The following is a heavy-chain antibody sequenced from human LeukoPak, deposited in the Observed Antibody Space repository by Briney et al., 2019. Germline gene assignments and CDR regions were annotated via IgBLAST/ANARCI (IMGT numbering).Heavy chain of an antibody. D-gene: IGHD1-26*01. V-gene: IGHV3-21*01. CDR3: ARDLSATARAYDY. CDR1: GFILSDYN. J-gene: IGHJ4*02. CDR2: IAISGTYI. Sequence: GGSLRLSCAASGFILSDYNMYWVRQAPGKGLEWVSFIAISGTYITYADSVKGRFTISRDNAKNSLYLQMNSLRAEDTAVYYCARDLSATARAYDYWGQGTLVTVSS.